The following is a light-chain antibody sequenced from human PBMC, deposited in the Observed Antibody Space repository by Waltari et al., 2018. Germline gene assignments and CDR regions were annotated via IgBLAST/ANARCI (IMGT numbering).Light chain of an antibody. CDR3: QAWDSNIVI. V-gene: IGLV3-1*01. CDR2: EAK. Sequence: SYELTQAPSVSVAPGQTASIACSGEKLGNKYVCWYQKRPGQSPGLVIYEAKKRASGFPERFSGYNAGNIATLTIRGTQVIDEADYFCQAWDSNIVIFGGGTKLTVL. CDR1: KLGNKY. J-gene: IGLJ2*01.